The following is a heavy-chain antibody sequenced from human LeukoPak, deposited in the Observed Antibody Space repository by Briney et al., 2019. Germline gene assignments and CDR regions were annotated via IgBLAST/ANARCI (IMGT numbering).Heavy chain of an antibody. J-gene: IGHJ3*02. Sequence: SETLPLTCTVSGGSISSSSYYWGWIRQPPGKGLEWIGSIYYSGSTYYNPSLKSRVTISVDTSKNQFSLKLRSVTAADTAVYYCARDLVTVTKGFDIWGQGTMVSVSS. V-gene: IGHV4-39*07. CDR3: ARDLVTVTKGFDI. CDR1: GGSISSSSYY. CDR2: IYYSGST. D-gene: IGHD4-17*01.